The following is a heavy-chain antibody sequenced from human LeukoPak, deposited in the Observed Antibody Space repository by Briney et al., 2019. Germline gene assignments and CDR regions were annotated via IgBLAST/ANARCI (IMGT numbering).Heavy chain of an antibody. CDR1: GVSISRYY. CDR2: IYYSGST. V-gene: IGHV4-59*08. Sequence: SETLSLTCTVSGVSISRYYWSWIRQPPGKGLEWVGYIYYSGSTNYNPSLKSRVTISVETSKNQFSLKLSSVTAADTAVYYCARFRDGYNQYFDYWGQGTLVTVSS. J-gene: IGHJ4*02. CDR3: ARFRDGYNQYFDY. D-gene: IGHD5-24*01.